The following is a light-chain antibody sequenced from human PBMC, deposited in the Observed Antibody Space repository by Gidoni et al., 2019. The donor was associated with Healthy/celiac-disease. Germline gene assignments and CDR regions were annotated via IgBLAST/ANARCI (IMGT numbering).Light chain of an antibody. CDR1: QSISSW. J-gene: IGKJ1*01. CDR2: DAC. CDR3: QQYNTYWT. Sequence: DIQVTQSPSNLSASVGDRVTITFRATQSISSWLAWYQQKPGKAPKLLIYDACSLESGVPSRFSGSGSGTEFTLTISSPQPYDFATYHCQQYNTYWTFGQGTKVEIK. V-gene: IGKV1-5*01.